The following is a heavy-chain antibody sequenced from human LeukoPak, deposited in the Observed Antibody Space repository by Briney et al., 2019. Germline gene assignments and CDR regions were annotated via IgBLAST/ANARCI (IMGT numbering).Heavy chain of an antibody. V-gene: IGHV3-30*18. Sequence: GGSLRLSCAASGFTFSSYGMHWVRQAPGKGLEWVAVISYDGSNKYYADSVEGRFTISGDNSKNTLYLQMNSLRAEDTAVYYCAKDPGYSSGWYRENYWGQGTLVTVSS. J-gene: IGHJ4*02. D-gene: IGHD6-19*01. CDR2: ISYDGSNK. CDR1: GFTFSSYG. CDR3: AKDPGYSSGWYRENY.